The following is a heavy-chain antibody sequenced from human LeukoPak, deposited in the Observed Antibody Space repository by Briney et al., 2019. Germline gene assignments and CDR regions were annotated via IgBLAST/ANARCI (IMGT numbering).Heavy chain of an antibody. V-gene: IGHV1-18*01. CDR3: ARDVNYAFDY. CDR2: ISANSGNT. Sequence: ALVKVSCKPSGYSFTRNGISWVRQAPGQGLEWMAWISANSGNTNYAQNFQDRVTLTTDTSTSTAYMELRSLRSDDTAVYYCARDVNYAFDYWGQGTLVTVSS. J-gene: IGHJ4*02. D-gene: IGHD3-16*01. CDR1: GYSFTRNG.